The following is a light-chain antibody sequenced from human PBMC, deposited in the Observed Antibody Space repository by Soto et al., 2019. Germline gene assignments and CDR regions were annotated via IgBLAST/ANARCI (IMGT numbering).Light chain of an antibody. CDR1: QSVSSN. J-gene: IGKJ1*01. Sequence: EIVMTQSPATLSVSPGERATLSCRASQSVSSNLAWYQQKPGQAPRLLFYGASTRATGFPARFSGIGSGTEFTLTFSSLQSEDFAVYYCQQYNNWPRTFGQGTKV. CDR2: GAS. CDR3: QQYNNWPRT. V-gene: IGKV3-15*01.